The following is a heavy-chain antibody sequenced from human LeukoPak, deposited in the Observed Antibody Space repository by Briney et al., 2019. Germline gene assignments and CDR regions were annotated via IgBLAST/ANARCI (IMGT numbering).Heavy chain of an antibody. CDR2: TSYDRRNK. V-gene: IGHV3-30*04. J-gene: IGHJ4*02. Sequence: PGGSLRLSCAASGFTFRSSAMHWVRQAPGKGLEWVAVTSYDRRNKYYADSAKGRFTISRDNSKNTLYLQMNSLRPEDTAVYYCARDGYGLDTPMVSTNFDYWGQGTLVTVSS. CDR3: ARDGYGLDTPMVSTNFDY. CDR1: GFTFRSSA. D-gene: IGHD5-18*01.